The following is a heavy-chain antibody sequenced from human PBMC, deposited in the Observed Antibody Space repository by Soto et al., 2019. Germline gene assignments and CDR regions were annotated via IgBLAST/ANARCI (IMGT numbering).Heavy chain of an antibody. Sequence: GGSLRLSCAASGFTVSSNYMSWVRQAPGKGLEWVSLIYSGGTIYYADSVKGRFTISRDNAKNSLYLQMNSLRDEDTAVYYCAMFLYDLCSGYYRGRPLDVWGQGTSVPVSS. CDR3: AMFLYDLCSGYYRGRPLDV. J-gene: IGHJ6*01. CDR1: GFTVSSNY. D-gene: IGHD3-3*01. CDR2: IYSGGTI. V-gene: IGHV3-66*01.